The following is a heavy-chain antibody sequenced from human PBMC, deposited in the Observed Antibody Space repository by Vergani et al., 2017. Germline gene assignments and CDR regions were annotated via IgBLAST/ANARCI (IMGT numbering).Heavy chain of an antibody. Sequence: QLQLQESGPGLVKPSETLSLTCTVSGGSISSSSYYWGWIRQPPGKGLEWIGSIYYSGSTYYNPSLKSRVTISVDTSKNQFSLKLSSVTAADTAVYYCARLGYCSGYYPRDWFDPWGQGTLVTVSS. J-gene: IGHJ5*02. D-gene: IGHD2-15*01. CDR1: GGSISSSSYY. CDR3: ARLGYCSGYYPRDWFDP. V-gene: IGHV4-39*01. CDR2: IYYSGST.